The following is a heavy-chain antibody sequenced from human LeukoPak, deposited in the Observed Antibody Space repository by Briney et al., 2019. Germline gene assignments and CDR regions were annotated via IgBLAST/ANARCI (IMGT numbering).Heavy chain of an antibody. CDR2: ISGSDGST. J-gene: IGHJ6*03. V-gene: IGHV3-23*01. D-gene: IGHD2-2*01. CDR1: GFTFSRNA. CDR3: AKGGYQLQYYYFYMDV. Sequence: PGGSLRLSCAASGFTFSRNAMSWVRQAPGKGLEWVSLISGSDGSTDYADSVKGRFTISRDNSKNTLYLQMNSLRAEDTAVYYCAKGGYQLQYYYFYMDVWGKGTTVTVSS.